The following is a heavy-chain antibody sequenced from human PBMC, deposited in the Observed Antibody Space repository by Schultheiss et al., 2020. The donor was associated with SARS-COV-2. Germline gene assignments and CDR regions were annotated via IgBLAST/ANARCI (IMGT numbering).Heavy chain of an antibody. CDR1: GGSVSSGSYY. V-gene: IGHV4-61*01. D-gene: IGHD2-2*03. J-gene: IGHJ6*03. Sequence: SETLSLTCTVSGGSVSSGSYYWSWIRQPPGKGLEWIGYIYYSGSTNYNPSLKSRVTISVDTSKNQFSLKLSSVTAADTAVYYCARGGGMGIVVVPAAMGYYYMDVWGKGTTVTVSS. CDR2: IYYSGST. CDR3: ARGGGMGIVVVPAAMGYYYMDV.